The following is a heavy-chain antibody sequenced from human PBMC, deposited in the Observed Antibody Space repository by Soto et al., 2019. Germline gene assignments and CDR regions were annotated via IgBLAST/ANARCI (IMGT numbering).Heavy chain of an antibody. Sequence: GGSLRLSCAASGFTFSSYWMHWVRQAPGKGLVWVSRINSDGSSTSYADSVKGRFTISRDNAKNTLYLQMNSLRAEDTAVYYCARVDYGDRDFDYWGQGTLVTVSS. CDR3: ARVDYGDRDFDY. CDR1: GFTFSSYW. CDR2: INSDGSST. V-gene: IGHV3-74*01. D-gene: IGHD4-17*01. J-gene: IGHJ4*02.